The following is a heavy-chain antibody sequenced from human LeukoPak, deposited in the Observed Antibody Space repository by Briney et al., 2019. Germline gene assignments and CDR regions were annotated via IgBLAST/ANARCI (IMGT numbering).Heavy chain of an antibody. D-gene: IGHD3-22*01. CDR1: GGSISSYY. CDR2: IYTSGST. J-gene: IGHJ4*02. V-gene: IGHV4-4*07. CDR3: ARVRYYYDSSGTLDY. Sequence: PSETLSLTCTVSGGSISSYYWSWIRQPAGKGLEWIGRIYTSGSTNYNPSLKSRVTMSVDTSKNQFSLKLSSVTAADTAVYYCARVRYYYDSSGTLDYWGQGTLVTVSS.